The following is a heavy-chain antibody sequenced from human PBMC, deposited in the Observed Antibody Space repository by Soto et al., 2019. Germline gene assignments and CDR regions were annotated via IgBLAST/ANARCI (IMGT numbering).Heavy chain of an antibody. V-gene: IGHV1-69*13. CDR2: IIPIFGTA. CDR1: GGTFSSYA. D-gene: IGHD6-19*01. J-gene: IGHJ5*02. CDR3: ASPRSGGWKNWFDP. Sequence: GASVKVSCKASGGTFSSYAISWVRQAPGQGLEWMGGIIPIFGTANYAQKFQGRVTITADESTSTAYMELSSLRSEDTAVYYCASPRSGGWKNWFDPWGQGTLVTVSS.